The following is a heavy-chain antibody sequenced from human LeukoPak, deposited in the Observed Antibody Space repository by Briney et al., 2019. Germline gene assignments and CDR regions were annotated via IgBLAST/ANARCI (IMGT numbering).Heavy chain of an antibody. J-gene: IGHJ4*02. D-gene: IGHD3-22*01. CDR1: GFTFSSYG. CDR2: IWYDGGNK. Sequence: GRSLRLSCAASGFTFSSYGMHWVRQAPGKGLEWVAVIWYDGGNKYYADSVKGRFTISRDNSKNTLYLQMNSLRAEDTAVYYCARDPYYDSSGYEYYFDYWGQGTLVTVSS. V-gene: IGHV3-33*01. CDR3: ARDPYYDSSGYEYYFDY.